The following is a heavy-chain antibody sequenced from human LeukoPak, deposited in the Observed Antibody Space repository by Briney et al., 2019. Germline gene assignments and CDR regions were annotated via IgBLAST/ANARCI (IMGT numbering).Heavy chain of an antibody. CDR2: ISAYNGNT. J-gene: IGHJ5*02. V-gene: IGHV1-18*01. D-gene: IGHD3-10*01. CDR1: DYPFTSYG. Sequence: ASVKVSCKASDYPFTSYGITWVRQAPGQGLEWMGWISAYNGNTNYAQKLQGRVTLTTDTSTSTAYMELSSLRSEDTAVYYCARVRITMVRGVTKSWFDPWGQGTLVTVSS. CDR3: ARVRITMVRGVTKSWFDP.